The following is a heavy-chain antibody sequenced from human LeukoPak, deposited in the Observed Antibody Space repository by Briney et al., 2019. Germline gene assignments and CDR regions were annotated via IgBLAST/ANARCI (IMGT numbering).Heavy chain of an antibody. CDR3: AKDSKIVGATFRSYHYMDV. CDR2: ISGSGLST. V-gene: IGHV3-23*01. Sequence: GGSLRLSCAASGFTFYDYGMTWVRQAPGKGLEWVSTISGSGLSTYYADSVKGRFTISRDNSNNTVFLQMNSLRAEDTAVYYCAKDSKIVGATFRSYHYMDVWGKGTAVTVSS. D-gene: IGHD1-26*01. CDR1: GFTFYDYG. J-gene: IGHJ6*03.